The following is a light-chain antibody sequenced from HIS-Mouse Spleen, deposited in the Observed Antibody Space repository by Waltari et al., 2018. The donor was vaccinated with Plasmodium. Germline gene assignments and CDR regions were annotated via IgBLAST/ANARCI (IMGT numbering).Light chain of an antibody. J-gene: IGLJ1*01. V-gene: IGLV2-23*01. CDR2: EGS. CDR3: CSYAGSSTYV. CDR1: SSDVGSYNI. Sequence: QSALTQPASVSGSPGQSITISCTGTSSDVGSYNIVCWYQQHPGKAPKLMIYEGSKRPSGVSNRFSGSKSGNTASLTISGLQAEDEADYYCCSYAGSSTYVFGTGTKVTVL.